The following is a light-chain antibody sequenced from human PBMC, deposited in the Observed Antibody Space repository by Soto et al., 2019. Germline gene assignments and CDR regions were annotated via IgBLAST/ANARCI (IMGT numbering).Light chain of an antibody. V-gene: IGLV2-14*01. CDR1: SRDVCGYNY. CDR3: SSYTSSSTLLYV. J-gene: IGLJ1*01. CDR2: DVS. Sequence: QSVLAQPASLSEPAGQSITISGTGTSRDVCGYNYVSWYQQHPGKAPKLMIYDVSNRPSGVSNRFSGSKSGNTASLTISGLQAEDEADYYCSSYTSSSTLLYVFGTGTKVTVL.